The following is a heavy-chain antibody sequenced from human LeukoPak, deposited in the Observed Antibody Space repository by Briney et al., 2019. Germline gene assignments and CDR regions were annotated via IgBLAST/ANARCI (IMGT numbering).Heavy chain of an antibody. CDR2: ISSSGSTI. D-gene: IGHD3-10*02. V-gene: IGHV3-48*04. CDR3: AELGITMIGGV. J-gene: IGHJ6*04. Sequence: GGSLRLSCAASGFTFRNYNMNWVRQAPGKGLEWVSYISSSGSTIYYADSVKGRFTISRDNAKNSLYLQMNSLRAEDTAVYYCAELGITMIGGVWGKGTTVTISS. CDR1: GFTFRNYN.